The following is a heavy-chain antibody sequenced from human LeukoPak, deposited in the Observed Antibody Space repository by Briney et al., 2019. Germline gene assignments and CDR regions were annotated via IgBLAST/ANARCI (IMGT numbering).Heavy chain of an antibody. Sequence: PSETLSLTCAVYGGSFSDYYWTWIRQPPGKGLEWIGEMNHSGSTNYNPSLKSRVTISVDTSKNQFSLKLSSVTAADTAVYYCARRRRDGYLSGRAFDIWGQGTMVTVSS. J-gene: IGHJ3*02. CDR1: GGSFSDYY. D-gene: IGHD5-24*01. V-gene: IGHV4-34*01. CDR3: ARRRRDGYLSGRAFDI. CDR2: MNHSGST.